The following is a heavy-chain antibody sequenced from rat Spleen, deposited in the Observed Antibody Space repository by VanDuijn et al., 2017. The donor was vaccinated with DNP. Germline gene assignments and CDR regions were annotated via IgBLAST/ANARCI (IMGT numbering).Heavy chain of an antibody. CDR3: TSNPHIRTAAPFDY. CDR1: GFIFSNYW. D-gene: IGHD3-8*01. J-gene: IGHJ2*01. Sequence: EVQLVESGGGPVQPGRSLKLSCIASGFIFSNYWMTWIRQAPGKGLEWVASITNTGGSTYYPDSVKGRFSLSRDNAKSTLYLQVNSLRSEDTATYFCTSNPHIRTAAPFDYWGQGVMVTVSS. CDR2: ITNTGGST. V-gene: IGHV5-31*01.